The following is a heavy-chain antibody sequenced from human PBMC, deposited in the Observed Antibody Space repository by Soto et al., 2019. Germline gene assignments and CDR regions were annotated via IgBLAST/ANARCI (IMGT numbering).Heavy chain of an antibody. CDR2: INPSGGST. CDR3: ARPYSSSWYYFDY. CDR1: GYTFTFYY. V-gene: IGHV1-46*03. D-gene: IGHD6-13*01. J-gene: IGHJ4*02. Sequence: QVQLVQSGAEVKRPGASVKVSCKASGYTFTFYYMHWVRQAPGQGLEWMGIINPSGGSTSFAQKFQDRVTLTRDTSTSTVYMELRSLRSEDTAVYYCARPYSSSWYYFDYWGQGTRVTVSS.